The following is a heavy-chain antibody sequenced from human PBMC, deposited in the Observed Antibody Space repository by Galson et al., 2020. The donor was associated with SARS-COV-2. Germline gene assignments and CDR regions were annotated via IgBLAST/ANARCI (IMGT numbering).Heavy chain of an antibody. CDR3: ASQIVTGYYSFYYFDY. D-gene: IGHD3-9*01. CDR2: IYYSESN. V-gene: IGHV4-39*01. CDR1: GGSISSSSYY. Sequence: SETLSLTCTVSGGSISSSSYYWGWIRQPPGEGLEWIGSIYYSESNYYNPSRTSRVTMSADTSKNQFSRKLSSVTAADTAVYYCASQIVTGYYSFYYFDYWGQGTLVTVSS. J-gene: IGHJ4*02.